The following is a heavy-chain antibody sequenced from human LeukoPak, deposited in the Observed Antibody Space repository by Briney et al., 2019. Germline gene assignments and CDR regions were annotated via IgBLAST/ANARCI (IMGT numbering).Heavy chain of an antibody. D-gene: IGHD3-3*02. CDR3: AALEFNALDY. J-gene: IGHJ4*02. V-gene: IGHV4-34*01. CDR2: INHSGST. Sequence: SETLSLTCAVYGGSFSGYYWSWIRQPPGKGLEWIGEINHSGSTNYNPSLKSRVTISVDTSKNQFSLKLSSVTAADTAVYYCAALEFNALDYWGQGTLVTVSS. CDR1: GGSFSGYY.